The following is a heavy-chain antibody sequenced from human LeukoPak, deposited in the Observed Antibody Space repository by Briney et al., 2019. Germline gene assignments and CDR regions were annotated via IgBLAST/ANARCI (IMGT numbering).Heavy chain of an antibody. D-gene: IGHD6-13*01. CDR3: ARKGVAAARHNWFDH. J-gene: IGHJ5*02. CDR1: GGSFGGYY. Sequence: SETLSLTCAVYGGSFGGYYWSWIRQPPGKGLEWIGEINHSGSTNYNPSLKSRVTISVDTSKNQFSLKLSSVTAADTAVYYCARKGVAAARHNWFDHWGQGTLVTVSS. V-gene: IGHV4-34*01. CDR2: INHSGST.